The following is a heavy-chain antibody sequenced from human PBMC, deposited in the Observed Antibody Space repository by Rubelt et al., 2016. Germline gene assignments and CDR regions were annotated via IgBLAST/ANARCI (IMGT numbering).Heavy chain of an antibody. Sequence: SGFTVSSNYMSWVRQAPGKGLEWVSVIYSGGSTYYADSVKGRFTISRNNSKNTLYLQMNSLRAEDTAVYYCARDLEYCSGGSCYKPLNYYYYGMDVWGQATTVTVSS. CDR1: GFTVSSNY. CDR3: ARDLEYCSGGSCYKPLNYYYYGMDV. J-gene: IGHJ6*02. CDR2: IYSGGST. V-gene: IGHV3-53*01. D-gene: IGHD2-15*01.